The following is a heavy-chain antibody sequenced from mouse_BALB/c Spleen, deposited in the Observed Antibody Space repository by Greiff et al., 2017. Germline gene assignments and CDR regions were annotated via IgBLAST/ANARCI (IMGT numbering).Heavy chain of an antibody. CDR3: ARDHYRYDRGYAMDY. V-gene: IGHV5-9-4*01. D-gene: IGHD2-14*01. J-gene: IGHJ4*01. CDR1: GFTFSSYA. Sequence: EVKLVESGGGLVKPGGSLKLSCAASGFTFSSYAMSWVRQSPEKRLEWVAEISSGGSYTYYPDTVTGRFTISRDNAKNTLYLEMSSLRSEDTAMYYCARDHYRYDRGYAMDYWGQGTSVTVSS. CDR2: ISSGGSYT.